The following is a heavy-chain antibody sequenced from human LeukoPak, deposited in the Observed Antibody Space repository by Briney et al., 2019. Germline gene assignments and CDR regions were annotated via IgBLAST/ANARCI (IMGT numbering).Heavy chain of an antibody. CDR1: GYTFTSYD. J-gene: IGHJ4*02. Sequence: ASVKVSCKASGYTFTSYDINWVRQATGQGLEWMGWMNPNSGNTGYAQKFQGRVTMTRNTSISTAYMELSSLRSEDTAVYYCARDHGTLTVQSRDLDYWGQGTLVTVSS. V-gene: IGHV1-8*01. CDR3: ARDHGTLTVQSRDLDY. CDR2: MNPNSGNT. D-gene: IGHD1-14*01.